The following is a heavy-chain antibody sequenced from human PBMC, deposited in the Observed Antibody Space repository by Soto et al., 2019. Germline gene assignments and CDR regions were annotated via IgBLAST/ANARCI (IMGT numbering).Heavy chain of an antibody. CDR1: GGSVSSGSYY. CDR3: ASYNWNDDGDY. Sequence: QVQLQESGPGLVKPSETLSLTCTVSGGSVSSGSYYWSWIRQPPGKGLEWIGYIYCSETTNYNPSLKSRVTISVDTSKNQFSLKLNSVTAADTAVYYCASYNWNDDGDYWGQGTLVTVSS. D-gene: IGHD1-20*01. CDR2: IYCSETT. V-gene: IGHV4-61*01. J-gene: IGHJ4*02.